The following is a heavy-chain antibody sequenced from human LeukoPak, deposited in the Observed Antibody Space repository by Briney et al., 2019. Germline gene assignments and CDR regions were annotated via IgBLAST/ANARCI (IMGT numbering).Heavy chain of an antibody. D-gene: IGHD5-18*01. CDR2: IHPGGTI. J-gene: IGHJ4*02. V-gene: IGHV4-31*03. Sequence: SETLSLTCTVSGGFISGSGHYWTWTRQHPGGGLEWLGLIHPGGTIYYNPSLSGRLTISADTSNNQMSLKLSSVTAADTAVYYCSTGGDTAKGGDSWGQGTLVTVSS. CDR1: GGFISGSGHY. CDR3: STGGDTAKGGDS.